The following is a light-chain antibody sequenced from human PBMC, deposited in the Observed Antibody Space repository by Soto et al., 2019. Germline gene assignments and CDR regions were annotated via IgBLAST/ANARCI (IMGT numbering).Light chain of an antibody. CDR1: ESVSSN. CDR3: QQYNSWPPYT. J-gene: IGKJ2*01. V-gene: IGKV3-15*01. Sequence: EIVMTQSPDTLSVSPGERATVSCRASESVSSNLAWYQQKAGQAPRLLIYGAPTRATGIPARFSGSGSGTEFTLTISTLQSEDVAIYYCQQYNSWPPYTFGQGTKVDIK. CDR2: GAP.